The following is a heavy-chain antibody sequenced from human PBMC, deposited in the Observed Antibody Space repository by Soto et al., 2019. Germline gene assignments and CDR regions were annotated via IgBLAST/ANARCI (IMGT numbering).Heavy chain of an antibody. Sequence: EVQLVESGGGLVKPGGSLRLPCAASGFTFTRYSINWVRQAPGKGLEWVSSISSTTNYIYYGDSMKGRFTISRDNAKNSLYLEMNSLRAEDTAVYYCARESEDLTSNFDYWGQGTLVTVSS. CDR1: GFTFTRYS. CDR3: ARESEDLTSNFDY. J-gene: IGHJ4*02. V-gene: IGHV3-21*06. CDR2: ISSTTNYI.